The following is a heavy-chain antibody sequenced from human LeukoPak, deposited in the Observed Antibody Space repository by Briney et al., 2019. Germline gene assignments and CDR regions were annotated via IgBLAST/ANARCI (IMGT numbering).Heavy chain of an antibody. J-gene: IGHJ4*02. Sequence: GGSLRLSCTASGFNFDNYGMSWVRQPPGQGLEWISGINRNGGSTSYADSVKGRFVISRDNTKNSLYLHMSGLRAEDTAFYFCAREQQPSDFWGPGTLVAVSS. CDR1: GFNFDNYG. D-gene: IGHD1-1*01. CDR2: INRNGGST. V-gene: IGHV3-20*04. CDR3: AREQQPSDF.